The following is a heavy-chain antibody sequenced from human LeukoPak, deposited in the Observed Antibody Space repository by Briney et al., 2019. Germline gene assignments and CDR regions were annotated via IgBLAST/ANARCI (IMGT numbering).Heavy chain of an antibody. J-gene: IGHJ4*02. CDR2: INHSGST. CDR3: ARDLEGSSGSHDY. Sequence: PSETLSLTCTVSGGSISGSSSYWGWIRQPPGKGLEWIGEINHSGSTNYNPSLKSRVTMSVDTSKNQFSLKLSSVTAADTAVYYCARDLEGSSGSHDYWGQGTLVTVSS. V-gene: IGHV4-39*07. CDR1: GGSISGSSSY. D-gene: IGHD1-26*01.